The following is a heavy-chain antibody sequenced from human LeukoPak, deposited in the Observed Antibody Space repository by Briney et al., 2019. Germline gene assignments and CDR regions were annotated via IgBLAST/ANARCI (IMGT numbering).Heavy chain of an antibody. D-gene: IGHD2-21*01. CDR2: ISSSSSYI. V-gene: IGHV3-21*01. CDR3: ASFASPFDY. Sequence: GGSLRLSCAASGFTFSSYSMNWARQAPGKGLEWVSSISSSSSYIYYADSVKGRFTISRDNAKNSLYLQMNSLRAEDTAVYYCASFASPFDYWGQGTLVTVSS. CDR1: GFTFSSYS. J-gene: IGHJ4*02.